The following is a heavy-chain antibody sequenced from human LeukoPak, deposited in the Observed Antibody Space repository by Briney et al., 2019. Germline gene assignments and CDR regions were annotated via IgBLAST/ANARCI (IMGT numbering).Heavy chain of an antibody. D-gene: IGHD3-10*01. J-gene: IGHJ4*02. CDR3: AKGNPLWFGELSPYYFDY. CDR1: GFTFSSYA. CDR2: ISWNSGSI. V-gene: IGHV3-9*01. Sequence: QAGGSLRLSCAASGFTFSSYAMSWVRQAPGKGLEWVSGISWNSGSIGYADSVKGRVTISRDNAKNSLYLQMNSLRAEDTALYYCAKGNPLWFGELSPYYFDYWGQGTLVTVSS.